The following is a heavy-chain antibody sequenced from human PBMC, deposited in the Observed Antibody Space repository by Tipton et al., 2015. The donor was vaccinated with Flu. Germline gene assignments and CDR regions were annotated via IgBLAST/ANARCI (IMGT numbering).Heavy chain of an antibody. D-gene: IGHD6-19*01. CDR2: IYYSGST. Sequence: LRLSCTVSGGSISSYYWSWIRQPPGKGLEWIGYIYYSGSTNYNPSLKSRVTISVDTSKNQFSLKLSSVTAADTAVYYCARAGAVAGPGVFDYWGQGTLVTVSS. V-gene: IGHV4-59*08. CDR3: ARAGAVAGPGVFDY. J-gene: IGHJ4*02. CDR1: GGSISSYY.